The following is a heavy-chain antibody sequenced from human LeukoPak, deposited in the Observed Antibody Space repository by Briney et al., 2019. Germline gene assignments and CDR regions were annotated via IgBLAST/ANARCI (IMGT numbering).Heavy chain of an antibody. V-gene: IGHV4-4*07. Sequence: PSETLSLTCTVFRGSISSYHWNWIRQPAGKGVEWIGRIYTSGSTTCNPSLKSRVTISVDKSKNQFSLKLRSVTAADTAVYYCAREGDYYFDYWGQGTLVTVSS. CDR2: IYTSGST. J-gene: IGHJ4*02. CDR3: AREGDYYFDY. CDR1: RGSISSYH. D-gene: IGHD2-21*02.